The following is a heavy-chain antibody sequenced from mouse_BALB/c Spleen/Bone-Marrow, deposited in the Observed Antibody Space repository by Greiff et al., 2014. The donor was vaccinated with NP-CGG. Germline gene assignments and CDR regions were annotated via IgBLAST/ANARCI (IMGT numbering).Heavy chain of an antibody. J-gene: IGHJ2*01. V-gene: IGHV14-4*02. Sequence: EVQLQQSGAELVRSGASVKLSCTASGFNIKDYYMHWVRQRPEQGLEWIGWIDPENGDTEYAPKFQGKATMTADTSSNTAYLQLSSLTSEDTAVYYCDAGGYVDYWGQGTTLTVSS. CDR3: DAGGYVDY. CDR2: IDPENGDT. CDR1: GFNIKDYY.